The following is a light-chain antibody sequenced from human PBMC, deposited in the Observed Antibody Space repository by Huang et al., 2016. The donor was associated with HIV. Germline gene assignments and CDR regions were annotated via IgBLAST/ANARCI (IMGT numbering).Light chain of an antibody. CDR1: QGISNS. V-gene: IGKV1-NL1*01. CDR3: QQYYNNPPWT. Sequence: DIQMTQSPSSLSASVGDRVTITCRASQGISNSVAWYQQRPGKAPKRLLYATSRLETGAPSRFSGSRSGTEDTLTISSLQPEDLATYYCQQYYNNPPWTFGQGTKVEIK. CDR2: ATS. J-gene: IGKJ1*01.